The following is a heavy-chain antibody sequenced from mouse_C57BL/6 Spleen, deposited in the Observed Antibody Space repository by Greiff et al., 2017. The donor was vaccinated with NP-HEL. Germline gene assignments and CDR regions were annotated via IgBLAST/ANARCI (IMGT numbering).Heavy chain of an antibody. V-gene: IGHV3-6*01. J-gene: IGHJ2*01. CDR1: GYSITSGYY. CDR2: ISYDGSN. D-gene: IGHD4-1*02. CDR3: ARGQLGRGDYFDY. Sequence: DVQLQESGPGLVKPSQSLSLTCSVTGYSITSGYYWNWIRQFPGNKLEWMGYISYDGSNNYNPSLKNRISITRDTSKNQFFLKLNSVTTEDTATYYCARGQLGRGDYFDYWGQGTTLTVSS.